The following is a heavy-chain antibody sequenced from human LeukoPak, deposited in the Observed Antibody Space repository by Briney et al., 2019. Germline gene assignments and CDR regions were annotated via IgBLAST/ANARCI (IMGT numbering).Heavy chain of an antibody. D-gene: IGHD3-22*01. CDR2: INPNSGGT. Sequence: ASVKVSCKASGYTFTGYYMHWVRQAPGQGLEWMGWINPNSGGTNYAQKFQGRVTMTRDTCISTAYMELSRLRSDDTAVYYCARERVGALVYYYDSSGYNSGWFDPWGQGTLVTVSS. J-gene: IGHJ5*02. CDR1: GYTFTGYY. V-gene: IGHV1-2*02. CDR3: ARERVGALVYYYDSSGYNSGWFDP.